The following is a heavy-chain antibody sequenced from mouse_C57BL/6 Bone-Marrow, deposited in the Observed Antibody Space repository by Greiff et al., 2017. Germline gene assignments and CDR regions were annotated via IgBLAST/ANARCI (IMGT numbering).Heavy chain of an antibody. CDR2: IDHEDGDT. CDR3: TRDYFGRSSFAY. J-gene: IGHJ3*01. CDR1: GFNIKDYY. V-gene: IGHV14-1*01. D-gene: IGHD1-1*01. Sequence: VQLQQSGAELVRPGASVKLSCTASGFNIKDYYMHWVKQRPEQGLEWIGRIDHEDGDTEYAQKFHGKATMTADKYSNTAYLQLSSLTSEDTAVYYCTRDYFGRSSFAYWGQGTLVTVSA.